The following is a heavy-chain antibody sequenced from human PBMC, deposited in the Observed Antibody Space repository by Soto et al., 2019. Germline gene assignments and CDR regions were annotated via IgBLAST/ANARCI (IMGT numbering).Heavy chain of an antibody. V-gene: IGHV3-74*01. CDR2: INSDGSST. CDR1: GFTFSSYW. Sequence: GGSLRLSCAASGFTFSSYWMHWVRQAPGKGLVWVSRINSDGSSTSYADSVKGRFTISRDNAKNTLYLQMNSLRAEDTAVYYCARGKLRYFDHTRTPSSKAATLDYWGQGTLVTVSS. CDR3: ARGKLRYFDHTRTPSSKAATLDY. D-gene: IGHD3-9*01. J-gene: IGHJ4*02.